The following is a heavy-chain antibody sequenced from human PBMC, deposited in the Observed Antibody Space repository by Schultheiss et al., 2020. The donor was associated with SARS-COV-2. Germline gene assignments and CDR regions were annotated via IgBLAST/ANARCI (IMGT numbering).Heavy chain of an antibody. V-gene: IGHV1-2*04. J-gene: IGHJ5*02. Sequence: ASVKVSCKTSGYTFTDYYVHWVRQAPGEGLEWMGWINPNSGGTNYVQKFQGWVTMTRDTSISTAYMELSRLRSDDTAVYYCARGITGTTRWFDPWGQGTLVTVSS. D-gene: IGHD1-7*01. CDR2: INPNSGGT. CDR3: ARGITGTTRWFDP. CDR1: GYTFTDYY.